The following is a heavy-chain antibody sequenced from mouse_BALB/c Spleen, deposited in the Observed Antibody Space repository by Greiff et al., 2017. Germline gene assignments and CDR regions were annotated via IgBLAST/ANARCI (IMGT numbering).Heavy chain of an antibody. V-gene: IGHV3-8*02. CDR1: GDSITSGY. J-gene: IGHJ3*01. CDR3: ARWETARATAWFAY. CDR2: ISYSGST. D-gene: IGHD3-2*01. Sequence: EVMLVESGPSLVKPSQTLSLTCSVTGDSITSGYWNWIRKFPGNKLEYMGYISYSGSTYYNPSLKSRISITRDTSKNQYYLQLNSVTTEDTATYYCARWETARATAWFAYWGQGTLVTVSA.